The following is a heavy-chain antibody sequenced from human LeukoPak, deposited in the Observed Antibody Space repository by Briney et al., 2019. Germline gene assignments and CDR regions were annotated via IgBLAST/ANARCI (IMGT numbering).Heavy chain of an antibody. CDR1: GFPFSSFW. V-gene: IGHV3-7*01. CDR3: AREGASTISHAFDV. Sequence: GGSLRPSCAASGFPFSSFWMTWVRQAPGKGLEWVANIIQDGSERYYVGSVKGRFTISRDNAKNSLYLQMNSLRAEDTAVYYCAREGASTISHAFDVWGQGTMVTVSS. D-gene: IGHD3-16*01. CDR2: IIQDGSER. J-gene: IGHJ3*01.